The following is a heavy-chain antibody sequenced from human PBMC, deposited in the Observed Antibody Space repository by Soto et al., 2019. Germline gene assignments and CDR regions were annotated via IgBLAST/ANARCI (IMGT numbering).Heavy chain of an antibody. J-gene: IGHJ4*02. D-gene: IGHD6-6*01. CDR1: GFTFSSYG. CDR3: GKFHSSPSNFDY. CDR2: ISYDGSNK. Sequence: QVQLVESGGGVVQPGRSLRLSCAASGFTFSSYGMHWVRQAPGKGLEWVAVISYDGSNKYYADSVKGRFTISRDNSKNTLYLQMNSLRAEDTAGYYCGKFHSSPSNFDYWGQGTLVTVSS. V-gene: IGHV3-30*18.